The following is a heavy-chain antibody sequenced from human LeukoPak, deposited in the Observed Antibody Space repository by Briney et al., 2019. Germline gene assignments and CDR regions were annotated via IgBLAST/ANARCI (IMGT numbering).Heavy chain of an antibody. CDR3: ARRPYMDV. V-gene: IGHV3-7*03. J-gene: IGHJ6*04. CDR2: IKQDGSEK. CDR1: GFTFSSYA. Sequence: GGSLRLSCAASGFTFSSYAMHWVRQAPGKGLEWVANIKQDGSEKYYVDSVKGRFTISRDNAKNSLYLQMNSLRAEDTAVYYCARRPYMDVWGKGTTVTVSS.